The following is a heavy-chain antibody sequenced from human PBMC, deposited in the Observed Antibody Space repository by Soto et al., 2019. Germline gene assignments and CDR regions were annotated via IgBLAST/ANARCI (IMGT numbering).Heavy chain of an antibody. CDR2: IYSGGST. V-gene: IGHV3-66*01. D-gene: IGHD3-10*01. CDR3: ARDHTRGSHAFDY. Sequence: GGSLRLSCAASGFTVSSNYMSWVRQAPGKGLEWVSVIYSGGSTYYADSVKGRFTISRDNSKNTLYLQMNSLRAEDTAVYYCARDHTRGSHAFDYWGQGTLVTVSS. CDR1: GFTVSSNY. J-gene: IGHJ4*02.